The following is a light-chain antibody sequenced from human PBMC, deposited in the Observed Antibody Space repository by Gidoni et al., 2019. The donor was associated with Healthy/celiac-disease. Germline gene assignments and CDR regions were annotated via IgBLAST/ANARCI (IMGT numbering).Light chain of an antibody. V-gene: IGKV3-20*01. J-gene: IGKJ4*01. CDR2: GAS. CDR1: QSVSSSY. CDR3: QQYGSSLVT. Sequence: EIVLTQSPGTLSLSPGERATLPCRASQSVSSSYLAWYQQKPGQAPRLLIYGASSRATGIPDRLSGSGSGTDFTLTISRLEPEDFAVYYCQQYGSSLVTFGGGTKVEIK.